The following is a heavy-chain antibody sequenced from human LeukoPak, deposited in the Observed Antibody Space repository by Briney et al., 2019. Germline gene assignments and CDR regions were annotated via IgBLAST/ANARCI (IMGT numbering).Heavy chain of an antibody. D-gene: IGHD3-10*02. CDR1: GFTFSSYE. CDR3: AELGITMIGGV. CDR2: ISSSGHI. Sequence: PGGSVRLSCAASGFTFSSYEMDWVRQAPGKGLEWISYISSSGHIYNADSTRGRFTIFRYNAKNSLYLQMNSLRVEDTAVYYCAELGITMIGGVWGKGTTVTISS. V-gene: IGHV3-48*03. J-gene: IGHJ6*04.